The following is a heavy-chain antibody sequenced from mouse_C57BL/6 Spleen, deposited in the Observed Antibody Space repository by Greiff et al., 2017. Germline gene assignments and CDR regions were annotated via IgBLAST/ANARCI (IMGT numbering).Heavy chain of an antibody. CDR2: INPSNGGT. Sequence: QVHVKQPGTELVKPGASVKLSCKASGYTFTSYWMHWVKQRPGQGLEWIGNINPSNGGTNYNEKFKSKATLTVDKSSSTAYMQLSSLTSEDSAVYYCARGAAQATCYAMDYWGQGTSVTVSS. J-gene: IGHJ4*01. CDR1: GYTFTSYW. V-gene: IGHV1-53*01. D-gene: IGHD3-2*02. CDR3: ARGAAQATCYAMDY.